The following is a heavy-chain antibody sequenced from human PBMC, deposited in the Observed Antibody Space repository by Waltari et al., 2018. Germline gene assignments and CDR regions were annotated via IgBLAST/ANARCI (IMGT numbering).Heavy chain of an antibody. CDR2: IGRRSSVR. D-gene: IGHD6-19*01. CDR3: AREGAEQWVVEDYGMDV. V-gene: IGHV3-21*02. Sequence: EVQLVESGGGLVKPGGSLRLSCVASGFKFSAYAMNWVRQAPGKGVGWVSTIGRRSSVRDYADAVRGRLTGSRDNAKNTLYLQMDTLRAEDTAVYYCAREGAEQWVVEDYGMDVWGQGTTVTVSS. CDR1: GFKFSAYA. J-gene: IGHJ6*02.